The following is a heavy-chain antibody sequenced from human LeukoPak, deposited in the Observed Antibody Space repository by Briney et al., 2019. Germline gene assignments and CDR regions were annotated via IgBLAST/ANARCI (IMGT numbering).Heavy chain of an antibody. J-gene: IGHJ4*02. CDR3: ATSYSSSSPEGH. CDR1: GYTLTELS. Sequence: ASVKVSCKVSGYTLTELSMHWVRQAPGKGLEWMGGFDPEDGETIYAQKFQGRVTMTEDTSTDTAYMELSSLRSEDTAVYYCATSYSSSSPEGHWGQGTLVTVSS. D-gene: IGHD6-6*01. CDR2: FDPEDGET. V-gene: IGHV1-24*01.